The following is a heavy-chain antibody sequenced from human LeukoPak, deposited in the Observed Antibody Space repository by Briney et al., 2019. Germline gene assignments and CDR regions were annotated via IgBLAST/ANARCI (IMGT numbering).Heavy chain of an antibody. CDR1: GFTFSSYA. V-gene: IGHV3-23*01. CDR2: IIGSGGST. Sequence: GGSLRLSCAASGFTFSSYAMSWVRQAPGRGLEWVSVIIGSGGSTYYADSVKGRFTISRDNSKNTLYLQMNSLRAEDTAVYYCAKATGDDASTTGDFDYWGQGTLVTVSA. D-gene: IGHD4-17*01. J-gene: IGHJ4*02. CDR3: AKATGDDASTTGDFDY.